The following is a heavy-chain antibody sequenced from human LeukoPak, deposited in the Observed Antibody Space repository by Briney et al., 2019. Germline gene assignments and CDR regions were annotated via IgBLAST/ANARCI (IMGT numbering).Heavy chain of an antibody. CDR2: ISSSGSTI. V-gene: IGHV3-11*01. Sequence: GGSLRLSCAVSGFTVSGNYMSWVRQAPGKGLEWVSYISSSGSTIYYADSVKGRFTISRDNAKNSLYLQMNSLRAEDTAVYYCERVRILLDAFDIWGQGTMVTVSS. CDR3: ERVRILLDAFDI. CDR1: GFTVSGNY. J-gene: IGHJ3*02.